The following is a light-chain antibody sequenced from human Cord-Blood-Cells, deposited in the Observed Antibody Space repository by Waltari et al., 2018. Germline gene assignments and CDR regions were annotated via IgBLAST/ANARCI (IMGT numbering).Light chain of an antibody. J-gene: IGKJ1*01. CDR3: MQGTHWWT. CDR1: QSLVHSDGNTY. CDR2: KVS. V-gene: IGKV2-30*02. Sequence: DVVMTQSPLSLPVTLGQPASISCRSSQSLVHSDGNTYLNWFQQRLGQSPRRLIYKVSNRDSGVPDRFSGSGSGTDFTLKISRVEAEDVGVYYCMQGTHWWTFGQGTKVEIK.